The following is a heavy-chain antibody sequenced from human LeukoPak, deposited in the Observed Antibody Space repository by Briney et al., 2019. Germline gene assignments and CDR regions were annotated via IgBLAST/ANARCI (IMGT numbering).Heavy chain of an antibody. Sequence: GGSLRLSCAASGFTFSSYGMHWVRQAPGKGLEWVAFIQYDGSNKYYADSVKGRFTISRDNSKNTLYLQMNSLRAEDTAVYYCARTHYDFWSGYRYYYYYMDVWGKGTTVTVSS. V-gene: IGHV3-30*19. CDR3: ARTHYDFWSGYRYYYYYMDV. CDR2: IQYDGSNK. CDR1: GFTFSSYG. J-gene: IGHJ6*03. D-gene: IGHD3-3*01.